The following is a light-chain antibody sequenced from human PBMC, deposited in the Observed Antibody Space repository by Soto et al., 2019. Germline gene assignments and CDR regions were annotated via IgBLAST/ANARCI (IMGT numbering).Light chain of an antibody. CDR1: SSNIGAGYD. J-gene: IGLJ1*01. V-gene: IGLV1-40*01. CDR3: QSCDSSLSGSGV. Sequence: VLTQPPSVSGAPGQRVTISCTGSSSNIGAGYDVHWYQQLPGTAPKLLIYRNSNRPSGVPDRFSGSKSGTSASLAITGLQAEDEADYYCQSCDSSLSGSGVFGTGTKVTVL. CDR2: RNS.